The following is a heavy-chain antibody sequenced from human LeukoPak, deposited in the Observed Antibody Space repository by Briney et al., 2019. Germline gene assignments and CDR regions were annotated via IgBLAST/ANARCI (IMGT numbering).Heavy chain of an antibody. Sequence: GGSLRLSCAASGFSFSNYWMHWVPRPPGKGLVWGSRINGDGSSTDYAESVKGRFTISRDNSKNTLYLQMNSLRAEDTAVYCCAKDGLLWFGESFDPWGQGTLVTVSS. CDR2: INGDGSST. CDR1: GFSFSNYW. D-gene: IGHD3-10*01. J-gene: IGHJ5*02. CDR3: AKDGLLWFGESFDP. V-gene: IGHV3-74*01.